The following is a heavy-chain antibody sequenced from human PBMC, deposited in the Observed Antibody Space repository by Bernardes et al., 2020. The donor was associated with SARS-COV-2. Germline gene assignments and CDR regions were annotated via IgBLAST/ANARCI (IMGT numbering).Heavy chain of an antibody. CDR3: AKGGYSYGRRYFDY. Sequence: GGSLRLSCAASGCTFSSYDMSWGRQAPGKGLELVSAISGSGGSTYYADSVKGRFTISRDNSKNTLYLQMNSLRAEDTAVYYCAKGGYSYGRRYFDYWGQGTLVTVSS. CDR2: ISGSGGST. J-gene: IGHJ4*02. D-gene: IGHD5-18*01. CDR1: GCTFSSYD. V-gene: IGHV3-23*01.